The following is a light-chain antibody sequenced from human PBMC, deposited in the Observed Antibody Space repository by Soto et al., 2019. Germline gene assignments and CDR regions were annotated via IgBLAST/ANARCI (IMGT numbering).Light chain of an antibody. V-gene: IGKV3-15*01. Sequence: EIVMTQSPGTLYVSPGERATLSCRASQSISSNLAWYQQRPGQPPRLLIYGASTRATGIPARFSGSWSGTEFTLTISSLQSEDFAVYYCQQSSDWPPITFGQGTRLEAK. CDR1: QSISSN. CDR2: GAS. CDR3: QQSSDWPPIT. J-gene: IGKJ5*01.